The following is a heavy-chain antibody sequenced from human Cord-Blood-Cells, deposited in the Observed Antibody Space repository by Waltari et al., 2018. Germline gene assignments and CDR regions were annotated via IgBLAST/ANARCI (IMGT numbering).Heavy chain of an antibody. CDR1: GFSLSTTGVA. Sequence: QITLKESGPTLVTPTQTLTLTCTFPGFSLSTTGVAVGWLRQPPGKALEWLARIYWDDDKRYSPSLKSRLTITKDTSKNQVVLTMTNMDPVDTATYYCAHTTWGYYYYGMDVWGQGTTVTVSS. CDR3: AHTTWGYYYYGMDV. V-gene: IGHV2-5*02. D-gene: IGHD7-27*01. J-gene: IGHJ6*02. CDR2: IYWDDDK.